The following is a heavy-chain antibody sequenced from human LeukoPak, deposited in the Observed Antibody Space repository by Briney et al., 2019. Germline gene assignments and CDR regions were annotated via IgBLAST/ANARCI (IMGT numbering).Heavy chain of an antibody. V-gene: IGHV3-21*01. D-gene: IGHD6-19*01. CDR3: ARRVKAPPPGYSSVKAPPPGYSSDWARKRYYFDY. CDR2: IDSSRRYI. CDR1: GFTFSSYS. J-gene: IGHJ4*02. Sequence: GGSLRLSCAASGFTFSSYSMNWVRQTPGKGLEWVSSIDSSRRYIKYADSVKGRFTISRDNAKNSLYLQMNSLRAEDTAVYYCARRVKAPPPGYSSVKAPPPGYSSDWARKRYYFDYWGQGTLVTVSS.